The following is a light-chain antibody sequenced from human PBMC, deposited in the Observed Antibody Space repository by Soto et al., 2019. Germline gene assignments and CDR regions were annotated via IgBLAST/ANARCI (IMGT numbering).Light chain of an antibody. V-gene: IGKV3-11*01. CDR3: HQRQYWPPIT. CDR1: QGISVY. J-gene: IGKJ5*01. CDR2: DAS. Sequence: LTQSPSSLSASVGDRVTITCRASQGISVYLDWYQQKPGQAPRLLISDASNRATGIPARFSGSGSGTDFTLTISSLEPEDFAVYYCHQRQYWPPITFGQGTRLEI.